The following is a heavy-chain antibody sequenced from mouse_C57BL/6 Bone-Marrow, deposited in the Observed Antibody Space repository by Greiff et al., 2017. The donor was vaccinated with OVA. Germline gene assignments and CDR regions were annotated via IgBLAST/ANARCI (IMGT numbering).Heavy chain of an antibody. V-gene: IGHV2-2*01. Sequence: QVQLQQSGPGLVQPSQSLSITCTVSGFSLTSYGVHWVRQSPGKGLEWLGVIWSGGSTDYNAAFISRLSISKDNSKSQVFFKMNSLQADDTAIYYCARVPLYYGSSHWYFDVWGTGTTVTVSS. CDR1: GFSLTSYG. J-gene: IGHJ1*03. CDR3: ARVPLYYGSSHWYFDV. CDR2: IWSGGST. D-gene: IGHD1-1*01.